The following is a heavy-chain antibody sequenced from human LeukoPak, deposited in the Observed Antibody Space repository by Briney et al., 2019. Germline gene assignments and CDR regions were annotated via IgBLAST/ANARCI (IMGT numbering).Heavy chain of an antibody. V-gene: IGHV1-2*02. CDR2: INPNSGGT. CDR3: ARDLYGSGSYERLNWFDP. Sequence: ASVKVSCKASGYTFTGYYMHWVRQAPGQGLEWMGWINPNSGGTNYAQKFQGRVTMTRDTSISTAYMELSRLRSDDTAVYYCARDLYGSGSYERLNWFDPWGQGTLVTVSS. CDR1: GYTFTGYY. D-gene: IGHD3-10*01. J-gene: IGHJ5*02.